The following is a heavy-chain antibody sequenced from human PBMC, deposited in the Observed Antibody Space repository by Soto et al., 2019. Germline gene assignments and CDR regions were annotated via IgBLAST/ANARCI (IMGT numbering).Heavy chain of an antibody. V-gene: IGHV3-9*01. CDR2: ISWNSMSM. D-gene: IGHD1-26*01. Sequence: EVQLVESGGGFVQPGRSLRLSCEASGFSFNDYAMHWVRQVPGKGLEWVSGISWNSMSMAYADSVKGRFTISRDNARKSLFLQMTSLRPEDTALYYCVKDGSGSYFGSLGNWFGPWGQGTQVTVSS. J-gene: IGHJ5*02. CDR3: VKDGSGSYFGSLGNWFGP. CDR1: GFSFNDYA.